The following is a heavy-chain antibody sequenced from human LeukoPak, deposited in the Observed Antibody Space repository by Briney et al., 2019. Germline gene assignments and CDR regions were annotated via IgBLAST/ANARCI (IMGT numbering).Heavy chain of an antibody. V-gene: IGHV4-39*07. CDR3: ARNEKWYPFDY. CDR1: GGSINSDSYY. J-gene: IGHJ4*02. D-gene: IGHD1-1*01. CDR2: IYYSGST. Sequence: SETLSLTCTVSGGSINSDSYYWGWIRQPPGKGLEWLGSIYYSGSTYYNSSLKSRITISVDTSKNQVSLKLSSVTAADTAVYYCARNEKWYPFDYWGQGTLVTVSS.